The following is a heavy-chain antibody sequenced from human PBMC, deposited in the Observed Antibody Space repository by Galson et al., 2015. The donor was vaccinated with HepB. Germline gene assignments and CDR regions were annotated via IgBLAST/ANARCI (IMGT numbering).Heavy chain of an antibody. CDR1: GFTFSSYD. V-gene: IGHV3-13*04. Sequence: SLRLSCAASGFTFSSYDMHWVRQATGKGLEWVSVIGTAGDTYYPGSVKGRFTISRENAKNSLYLQMNSLRVGDTAVYYCARGGGSRPFDYWGQGTLVTVSS. J-gene: IGHJ4*02. CDR2: IGTAGDT. D-gene: IGHD2-15*01. CDR3: ARGGGSRPFDY.